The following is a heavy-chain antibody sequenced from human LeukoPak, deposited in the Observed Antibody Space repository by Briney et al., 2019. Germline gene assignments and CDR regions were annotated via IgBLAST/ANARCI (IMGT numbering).Heavy chain of an antibody. CDR2: TSYDGST. D-gene: IGHD3-16*01. CDR3: VREGAVPGIDP. CDR1: GYSVTRGFS. Sequence: SETLSLTCAVSGYSVTRGFSWGWIRQPPGKGLEWIAATSYDGSTDYKSTLQSRLTISRDTSKNEFSLRLTSVTATDTAVYYCVREGAVPGIDPWGQGTLVTVSS. J-gene: IGHJ5*02. V-gene: IGHV4-38-2*02.